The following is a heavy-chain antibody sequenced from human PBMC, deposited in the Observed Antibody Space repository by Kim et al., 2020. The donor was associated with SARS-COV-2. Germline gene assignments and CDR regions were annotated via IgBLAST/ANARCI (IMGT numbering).Heavy chain of an antibody. CDR2: INHSAVT. V-gene: IGHV4-34*01. CDR3: ARGRRTQFWSTDLLFYHQYGRDV. Sequence: SETLSLTCDVSGGSLSGYFWNWIRQSPTKGLEWIGEINHSAVTNYNPSLKSRVTISIDTSKNQLSLKLRSVTAADTAVYYCARGRRTQFWSTDLLFYHQYGRDVWGQGTTVTVPS. J-gene: IGHJ6*02. CDR1: GGSLSGYF. D-gene: IGHD3-3*01.